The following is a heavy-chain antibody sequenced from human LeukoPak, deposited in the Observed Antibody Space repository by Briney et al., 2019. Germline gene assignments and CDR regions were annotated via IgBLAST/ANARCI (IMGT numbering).Heavy chain of an antibody. Sequence: ASVKVSCKASGYTFTGYYMHWVRQAPGQGLEWMGWINPNSGGTNYAQKFQGRVTMTRDTSICTAYMELSRLRSDDTAVYYCARGDDLLTGNRDWFDPWGQGTLVTVFS. CDR1: GYTFTGYY. CDR2: INPNSGGT. J-gene: IGHJ5*02. CDR3: ARGDDLLTGNRDWFDP. D-gene: IGHD3-9*01. V-gene: IGHV1-2*02.